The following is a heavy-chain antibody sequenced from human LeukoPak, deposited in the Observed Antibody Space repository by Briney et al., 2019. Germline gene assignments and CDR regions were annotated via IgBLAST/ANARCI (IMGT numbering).Heavy chain of an antibody. V-gene: IGHV3-23*01. CDR1: GFTFSSYA. CDR3: AKSPGGWFGELLSE. D-gene: IGHD3-10*01. CDR2: ISGSGGST. J-gene: IGHJ4*02. Sequence: PGGSLRLSCAASGFTFSSYAMSWVRQAPGKGLEWVSAISGSGGSTYNADSVKGRFTISRDNSKNTLYLQMNSLRAEDTAVYYCAKSPGGWFGELLSEWGQGTLVTVSS.